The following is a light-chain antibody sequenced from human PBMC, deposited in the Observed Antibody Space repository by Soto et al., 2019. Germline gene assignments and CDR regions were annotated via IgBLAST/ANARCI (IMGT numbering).Light chain of an antibody. CDR2: AAS. CDR3: QQSYSKWT. J-gene: IGKJ1*01. CDR1: ESGSSY. Sequence: DIQMTQSPSSLSASVGDRVTITCRAKESGSSYVHWYQQKPGKAPKLLIYAASSLQSGVPARFSGSGSVTDFTLTISGLQPEDFATYYCQQSYSKWTFGQGTKVEIK. V-gene: IGKV1-39*01.